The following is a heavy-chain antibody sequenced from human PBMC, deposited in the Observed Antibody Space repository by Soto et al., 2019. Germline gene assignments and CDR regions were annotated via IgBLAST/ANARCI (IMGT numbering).Heavy chain of an antibody. CDR2: ISSNRGSI. Sequence: QLVESGGGLVQPGRSLRLSCAASGFTFDDYTMHWVRQAPGKGLEWVSGISSNRGSIGYAASVRGRFTISRDNAKNSLYLQMDSLRTEDTALYYCTKGNWGSAFDIWGQGTMVTVSS. CDR1: GFTFDDYT. V-gene: IGHV3-9*01. CDR3: TKGNWGSAFDI. D-gene: IGHD3-16*01. J-gene: IGHJ3*02.